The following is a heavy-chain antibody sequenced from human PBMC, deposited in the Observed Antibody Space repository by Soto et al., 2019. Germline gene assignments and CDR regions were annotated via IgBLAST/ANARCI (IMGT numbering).Heavy chain of an antibody. Sequence: TGESLKISCKGSGYSFTSYWIGWVRQMPGKGLEWMGIIYPGDSDTRYSPSFQGQVTISADKSISTAYLQWSSLKASDTAMYYCARRLYGGNDPYYYYGMDVWGQGTTVTVSS. CDR1: GYSFTSYW. V-gene: IGHV5-51*01. D-gene: IGHD4-17*01. CDR2: IYPGDSDT. CDR3: ARRLYGGNDPYYYYGMDV. J-gene: IGHJ6*02.